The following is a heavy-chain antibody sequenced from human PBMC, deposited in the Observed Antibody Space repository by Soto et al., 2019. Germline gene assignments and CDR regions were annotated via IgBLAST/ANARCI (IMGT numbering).Heavy chain of an antibody. Sequence: PXETLSLTCAVYDGSFSDYHWTWIRQPPGKGLEWIGEINHRGTTTYNPSLRNRVSMSVDTSKNQFSLKLNSMTAADTALYYCARALGWSRTTYCMELWGPGTTVTVSS. CDR3: ARALGWSRTTYCMEL. D-gene: IGHD3-3*01. V-gene: IGHV4-34*01. CDR2: INHRGTT. J-gene: IGHJ6*02. CDR1: DGSFSDYH.